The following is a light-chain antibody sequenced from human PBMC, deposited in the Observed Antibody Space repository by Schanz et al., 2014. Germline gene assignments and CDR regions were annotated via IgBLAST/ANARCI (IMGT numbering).Light chain of an antibody. V-gene: IGKV1-12*01. CDR3: LQHKSYRRT. CDR2: AAS. J-gene: IGKJ1*01. Sequence: DIQMTQSPSSVSASVGDRVTITCRASQGISSWLAWYQQKPGKAPKLLIYAASSLQSGVPSRFSGSGSGTEFTLTINNLQPEDFATYYCLQHKSYRRTFGQGTKVEIK. CDR1: QGISSW.